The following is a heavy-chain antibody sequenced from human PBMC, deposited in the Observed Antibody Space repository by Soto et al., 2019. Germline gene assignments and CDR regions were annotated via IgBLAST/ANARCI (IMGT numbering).Heavy chain of an antibody. Sequence: GGSLRLSCVASGFTFSNYAMGWVRQAPGKGLEWVSTISGSSGSKNYADSVKGRFTISRDNAKKSLYLQMNSLRADDTALYYCVRTGDDYWGQGTLVTVSS. CDR1: GFTFSNYA. CDR3: VRTGDDY. D-gene: IGHD7-27*01. J-gene: IGHJ4*02. V-gene: IGHV3-23*01. CDR2: ISGSSGSK.